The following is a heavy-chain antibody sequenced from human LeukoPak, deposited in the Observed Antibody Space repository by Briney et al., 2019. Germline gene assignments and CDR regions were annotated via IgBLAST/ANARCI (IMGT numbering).Heavy chain of an antibody. J-gene: IGHJ6*02. CDR3: ARGGGLDV. CDR2: INQDGSGK. D-gene: IGHD3-16*01. V-gene: IGHV3-7*03. CDR1: GFTFSSYW. Sequence: GGSLRLSCAASGFTFSSYWMSWVRQAPGKGLEWVANINQDGSGKHYVDSVKGRFTISRDNAKSSLYLQMSNLRAEDTAVYFCARGGGLDVWGQGATVTVSS.